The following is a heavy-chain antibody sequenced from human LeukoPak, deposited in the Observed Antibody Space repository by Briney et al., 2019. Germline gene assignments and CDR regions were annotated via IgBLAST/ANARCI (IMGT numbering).Heavy chain of an antibody. CDR2: INHSGST. D-gene: IGHD2/OR15-2a*01. J-gene: IGHJ4*02. Sequence: SETLSLTCAVYGGSFSGYYWSWIRQPPGKGLEWIGEINHSGSTNYNPSLKSRVTISVDTSKNQFSLKLSSVTAADTAVYYCARDSNNYFDYWGQGTLVTVSS. CDR3: ARDSNNYFDY. CDR1: GGSFSGYY. V-gene: IGHV4-34*01.